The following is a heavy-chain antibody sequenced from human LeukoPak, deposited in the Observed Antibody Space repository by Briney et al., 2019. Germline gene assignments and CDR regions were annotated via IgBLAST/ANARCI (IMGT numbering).Heavy chain of an antibody. CDR1: SGSIRSYY. D-gene: IGHD4-23*01. CDR2: IYYSGST. J-gene: IGHJ3*02. Sequence: SETLSLTCTVSSGSIRSYYWSWIRQPPGKGLEWIGYIYYSGSTNYNPSLKSRVTISVDTSKNQFSLKLSSVTAADTAVYYCASHYGGNSDAFDIWGQGTMVTVSS. CDR3: ASHYGGNSDAFDI. V-gene: IGHV4-59*08.